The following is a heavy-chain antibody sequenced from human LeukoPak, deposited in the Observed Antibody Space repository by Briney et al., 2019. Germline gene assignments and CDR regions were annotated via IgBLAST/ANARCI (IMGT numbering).Heavy chain of an antibody. V-gene: IGHV3-30*18. J-gene: IGHJ3*02. CDR1: GFTFSTYG. D-gene: IGHD6-13*01. Sequence: GGSLRLSCAASGFTFSTYGMHWVRQAPGKGLEWVAVTAFNGSNNDYVTSYANSVKGRFTISRDNSKNTLYLQMSSLRAEDTAVYYCAKTDPSSSWLKDDAFDIWGQGTMVTVSS. CDR2: TAFNGSNNDYVT. CDR3: AKTDPSSSWLKDDAFDI.